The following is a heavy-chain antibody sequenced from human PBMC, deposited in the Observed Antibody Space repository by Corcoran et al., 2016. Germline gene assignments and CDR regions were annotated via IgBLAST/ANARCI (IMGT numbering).Heavy chain of an antibody. CDR2: ISAYNGNT. J-gene: IGHJ4*02. CDR1: GYTFTSYG. CDR3: AREKMYYYDSSGYLSFDY. V-gene: IGHV1-18*01. Sequence: QVQLVQSGAEVKKPGASVKVSCKASGYTFTSYGISWVRQAPGQGLEWMGWISAYNGNTNYAQKLQGRVTMTTDTSTSTAYMELRSLRSDDTAVYYCAREKMYYYDSSGYLSFDYWGQGTLVTVSS. D-gene: IGHD3-22*01.